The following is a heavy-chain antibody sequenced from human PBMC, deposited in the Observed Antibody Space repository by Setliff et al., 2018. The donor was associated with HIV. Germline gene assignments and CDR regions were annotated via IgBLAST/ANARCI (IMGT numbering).Heavy chain of an antibody. CDR2: IYSTGST. CDR3: AKGAGFYGDYTFDY. V-gene: IGHV4-59*11. D-gene: IGHD4-17*01. CDR1: GGSISSHC. Sequence: SETLSLTCTVSGGSISSHCWSWIRQSPGRELEWIGYIYSTGSTNYNPSLQSRVSISMDASKNKFSLKVTSVTSADTAVYYRAKGAGFYGDYTFDYWGQGNLVTVSS. J-gene: IGHJ4*02.